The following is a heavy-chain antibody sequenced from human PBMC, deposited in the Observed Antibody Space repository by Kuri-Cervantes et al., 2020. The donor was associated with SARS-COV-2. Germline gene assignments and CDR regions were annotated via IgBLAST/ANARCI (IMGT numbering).Heavy chain of an antibody. CDR2: IYTSWST. Sequence: GSLRLSCTVSGGSISSYYWCWIRQPAGKGLEWIGRIYTSWSTNYNPYLKSRVTISVDTSKNQFSLKLSSVTAADTAVYYCARGRSVRSLYGSGGDFDYWGQGTLVTVSS. V-gene: IGHV4-4*07. CDR1: GGSISSYY. CDR3: ARGRSVRSLYGSGGDFDY. J-gene: IGHJ4*02. D-gene: IGHD3-10*01.